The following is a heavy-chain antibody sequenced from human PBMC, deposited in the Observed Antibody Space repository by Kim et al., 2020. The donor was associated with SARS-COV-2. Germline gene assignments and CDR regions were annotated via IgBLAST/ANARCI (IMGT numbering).Heavy chain of an antibody. CDR2: VYHNGAT. CDR1: GGSVNSDSHY. CDR3: ARLAISLDYYNYGLDV. D-gene: IGHD3-16*01. V-gene: IGHV4-39*01. Sequence: SETLSLTCTVSGGSVNSDSHYWAWIRQPPGKGLEWIGTVYHNGATYYTPSLSSRVTMSIDSSNNQFSLELRLVTAADTAVYYCARLAISLDYYNYGLDVWGLGTTVTVSS. J-gene: IGHJ6*02.